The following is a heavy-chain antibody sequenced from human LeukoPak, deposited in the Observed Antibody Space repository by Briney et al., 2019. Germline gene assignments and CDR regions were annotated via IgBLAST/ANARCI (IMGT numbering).Heavy chain of an antibody. Sequence: GGSLRLSCAASGFTFSHYGLHWVRQAPGKGLEWVALISYDGGNKNYADSVRGRFTISRDNSKNTVYLQMNSLRVEDSAMYYCTRDDFDCSTTTCFGGRRAFDLWGQGTMVAVSS. J-gene: IGHJ3*01. CDR2: ISYDGGNK. CDR3: TRDDFDCSTTTCFGGRRAFDL. V-gene: IGHV3-30*03. CDR1: GFTFSHYG. D-gene: IGHD2-2*01.